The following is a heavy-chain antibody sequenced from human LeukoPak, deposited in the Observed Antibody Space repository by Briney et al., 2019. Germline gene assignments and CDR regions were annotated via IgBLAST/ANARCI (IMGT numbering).Heavy chain of an antibody. J-gene: IGHJ5*02. V-gene: IGHV3-21*01. D-gene: IGHD5-12*01. CDR1: GFTFSSYS. CDR3: ARSHVDYNWFDP. CDR2: ISSSSSYI. Sequence: GGSLRLSCAAAGFTFSSYSMNWVRQAPGKGLEWVSSISSSSSYISYEDSVKGRFTISRDNAKNSLYLQMNSLRAEDTAVYYCARSHVDYNWFDPWGQGTLVTVSS.